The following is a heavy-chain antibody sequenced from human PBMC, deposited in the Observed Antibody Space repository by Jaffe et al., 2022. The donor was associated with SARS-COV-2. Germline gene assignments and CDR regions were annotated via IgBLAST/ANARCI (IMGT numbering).Heavy chain of an antibody. J-gene: IGHJ3*02. V-gene: IGHV5-51*01. CDR1: GYSFTNYW. D-gene: IGHD3-22*01. CDR3: ARRRDGRADYYDESVYTGHNTFDI. Sequence: EVQLVQSGAEVKKPGESLKISCKGSGYSFTNYWIAWVRQMPGKGLEWMGIIYPGDSDTRYSPSFQGQVTVSADTSINTAYLQWSSLKASDTAMYYCARRRDGRADYYDESVYTGHNTFDIWGQGTMVTVSS. CDR2: IYPGDSDT.